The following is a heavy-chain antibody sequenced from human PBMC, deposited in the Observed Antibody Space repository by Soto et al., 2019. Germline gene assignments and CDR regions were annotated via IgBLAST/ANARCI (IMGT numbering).Heavy chain of an antibody. CDR1: GFTVSSNY. CDR3: AKSDCIAAAANYY. D-gene: IGHD6-13*01. V-gene: IGHV3-53*04. CDR2: IYSGGST. Sequence: GGSLRLSCAASGFTVSSNYMSWVRQAPGKGLEWVSVIYSGGSTYYADSVKGRFTISRHNSKNTLYLQMNSLRAEDTAVYYCAKSDCIAAAANYYSSQRSLVTVSS. J-gene: IGHJ4*02.